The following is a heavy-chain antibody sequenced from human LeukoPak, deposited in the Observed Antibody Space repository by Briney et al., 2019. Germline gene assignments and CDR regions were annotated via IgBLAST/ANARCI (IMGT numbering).Heavy chain of an antibody. CDR1: GGTFSSYA. V-gene: IGHV1-2*02. D-gene: IGHD3-22*01. Sequence: GASVKVSCKASGGTFSSYAISWVRQAPGQGLEWMGWINPNSGGTNYAQKFQGRVTVTRDTSISTVYMELSRLRSDDTAVFYCARGYYDSSDFEYLQHWGQGTLVTVSS. CDR2: INPNSGGT. J-gene: IGHJ1*01. CDR3: ARGYYDSSDFEYLQH.